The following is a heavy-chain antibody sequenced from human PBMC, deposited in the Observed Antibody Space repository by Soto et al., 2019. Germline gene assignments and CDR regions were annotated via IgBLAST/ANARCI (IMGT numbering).Heavy chain of an antibody. CDR1: GYTFTSYG. V-gene: IGHV1-18*01. D-gene: IGHD4-17*01. J-gene: IGHJ4*02. CDR2: ISAYNGNT. Sequence: QVQLVQSGAEVKKPGASVKVSCKASGYTFTSYGISWVRQAPGQGLEWMGWISAYNGNTNYAQKLQGRVTMTTDTSTSTAYMELRSLRSDDTAVYYWARDGEKSRRTTVTITLGYWGQGTLVTVSS. CDR3: ARDGEKSRRTTVTITLGY.